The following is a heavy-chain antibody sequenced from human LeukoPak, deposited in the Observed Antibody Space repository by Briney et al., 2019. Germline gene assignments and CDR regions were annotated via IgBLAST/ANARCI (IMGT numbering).Heavy chain of an antibody. V-gene: IGHV1-18*01. CDR3: ARTYGDHGGGAFDI. D-gene: IGHD4-17*01. CDR1: GGTFSSYA. Sequence: ASVKVSCKASGGTFSSYAISWVRQAPGQGLEWMGWISAYNGNTNYAQKLQGRVTMTTDTSTSTAYMELRSLRSDDTAVYYCARTYGDHGGGAFDIWGQGTMVTVSS. CDR2: ISAYNGNT. J-gene: IGHJ3*02.